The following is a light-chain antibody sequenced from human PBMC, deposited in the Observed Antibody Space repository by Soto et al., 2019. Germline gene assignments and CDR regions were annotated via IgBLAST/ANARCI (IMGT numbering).Light chain of an antibody. Sequence: QSALTQPASVSGSPGQSITISCTGTSSDVGGYNYVSWYQQHPGKAPKLMIYDVSNRPSGVSNRSYGSKSGNTASLTISGLQAEDEADYYCSSYTSSSTAVFGGGTQLTVL. V-gene: IGLV2-14*01. J-gene: IGLJ7*01. CDR1: SSDVGGYNY. CDR3: SSYTSSSTAV. CDR2: DVS.